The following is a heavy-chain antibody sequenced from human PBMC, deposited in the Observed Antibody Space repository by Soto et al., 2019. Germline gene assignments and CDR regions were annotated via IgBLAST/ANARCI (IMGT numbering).Heavy chain of an antibody. CDR1: GFTFGNYA. CDR3: AKGSSDYDLTKFDS. J-gene: IGHJ4*02. D-gene: IGHD5-12*01. CDR2: ISGEGDST. Sequence: EVQLLESGGGLVQPGGSLRLSCAASGFTFGNYAMSWVRQAPGKGLEWVSAISGEGDSTYYPDSLKGRFTISSDFSKSTLFLHMNSLRAEDTAVYFCAKGSSDYDLTKFDSWGQGALVTVSS. V-gene: IGHV3-23*01.